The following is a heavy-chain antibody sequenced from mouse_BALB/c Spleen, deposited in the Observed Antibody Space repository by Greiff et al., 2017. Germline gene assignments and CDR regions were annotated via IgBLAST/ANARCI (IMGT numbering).Heavy chain of an antibody. D-gene: IGHD1-1*01. CDR3: ARYYYGSSYYYAMDY. V-gene: IGHV7-3*02. J-gene: IGHJ4*01. CDR1: GFTFTDYY. Sequence: EVQGVESGGGLVQPGGSLRLSCATSGFTFTDYYMSWVRQPPGKALEWLGFIRNKANGYTTEYSASVKGRFTISRDNSQSILYLQMNTLRAEDSATYYCARYYYGSSYYYAMDYWGQGTSVTVSS. CDR2: IRNKANGYTT.